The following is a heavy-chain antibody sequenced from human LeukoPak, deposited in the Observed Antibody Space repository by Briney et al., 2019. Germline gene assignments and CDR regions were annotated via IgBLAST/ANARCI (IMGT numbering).Heavy chain of an antibody. CDR3: ARDIQRWAFDI. J-gene: IGHJ3*02. CDR2: ISSSGSTI. Sequence: GGSLRLSCAASGFTFSSYEMNWVRQAPGKGLEWVSYISSSGSTIYYADSVQGRFTFSRDNAKNSLYLQMDSLRADDTAVYYCARDIQRWAFDIWGQGTMVTVSS. CDR1: GFTFSSYE. D-gene: IGHD5-18*01. V-gene: IGHV3-48*03.